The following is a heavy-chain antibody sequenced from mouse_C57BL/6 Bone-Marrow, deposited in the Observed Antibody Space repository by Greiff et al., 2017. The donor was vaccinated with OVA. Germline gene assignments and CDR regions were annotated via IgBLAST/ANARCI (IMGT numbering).Heavy chain of an antibody. D-gene: IGHD1-1*01. CDR1: GYTFTSYW. CDR2: IYPGSGST. V-gene: IGHV1-55*01. Sequence: QVQLQQPGVELVKPGASVKMSCKASGYTFTSYWITWVKQRPGQGLEWIGDIYPGSGSTNYNEKFKSKATLTVDTSSSTAYMQLSSLTSEDSAVYYCARRYYGSSYWYFDVWGTGTTVTVSS. CDR3: ARRYYGSSYWYFDV. J-gene: IGHJ1*03.